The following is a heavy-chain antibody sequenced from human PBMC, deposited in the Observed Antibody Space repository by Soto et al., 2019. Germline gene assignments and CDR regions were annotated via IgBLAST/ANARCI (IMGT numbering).Heavy chain of an antibody. V-gene: IGHV3-30*18. D-gene: IGHD3-10*01. CDR3: AKDWGFGELRAHYYGMDV. CDR2: ISYDGSNK. CDR1: GFTFSNYW. J-gene: IGHJ6*02. Sequence: GGSLRLSCVASGFTFSNYWMHWVRQAPGKGLEWVAVISYDGSNKYYADSVKGRFTISRDNSKNTLYLQMNSLRAEDTAVYYCAKDWGFGELRAHYYGMDVWGQGTTVTVSS.